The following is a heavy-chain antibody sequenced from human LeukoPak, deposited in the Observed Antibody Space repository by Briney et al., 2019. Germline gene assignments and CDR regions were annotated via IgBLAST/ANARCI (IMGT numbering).Heavy chain of an antibody. D-gene: IGHD6-19*01. CDR2: ISWNSGSI. CDR3: AKSKGEQWLAFFDY. CDR1: GFTFDDYA. V-gene: IGHV3-9*01. J-gene: IGHJ4*02. Sequence: GGSLRLSCAASGFTFDDYAMHWVRQAPGKGLEWVSGISWNSGSIGYADSVKGRFTISRDNAKNSLYLQMSSLRAEDTALYYCAKSKGEQWLAFFDYWGQGTLVTVSS.